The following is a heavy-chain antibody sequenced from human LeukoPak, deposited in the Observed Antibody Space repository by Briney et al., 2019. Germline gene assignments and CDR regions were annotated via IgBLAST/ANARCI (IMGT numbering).Heavy chain of an antibody. CDR1: GFIFSSYA. V-gene: IGHV3-23*01. Sequence: PGGSLRLSCAVSGFIFSSYAMGWVRQAPGKGLEWVSVITGSGGTTYYADSVKGRFTISRDNSKKTLYLQMNSLRDEDTAVYYCAKDFRGSYYSFDCWGQGTLVTVSS. CDR3: AKDFRGSYYSFDC. CDR2: ITGSGGTT. D-gene: IGHD1-26*01. J-gene: IGHJ4*02.